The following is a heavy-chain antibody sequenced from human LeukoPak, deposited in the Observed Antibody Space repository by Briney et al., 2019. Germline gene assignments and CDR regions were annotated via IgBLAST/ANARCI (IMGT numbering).Heavy chain of an antibody. V-gene: IGHV4-39*01. J-gene: IGHJ4*02. CDR2: IFYSGNT. CDR3: ARQSTGYGDY. Sequence: SETLSLTCTVSGGSISSSSYYWGWIRQPPGKRLEWIGSIFYSGNTYYNPSLMSRVTISVDTSKNQFSLKLSSVTAADTAMYYCARQSTGYGDYWGQGTLVTVSS. CDR1: GGSISSSSYY. D-gene: IGHD3-9*01.